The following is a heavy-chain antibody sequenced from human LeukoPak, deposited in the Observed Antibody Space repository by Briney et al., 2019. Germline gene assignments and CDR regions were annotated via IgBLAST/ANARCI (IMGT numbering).Heavy chain of an antibody. Sequence: KPSETLSLTCTVSGGSISSSSYYWGWIRQPPGKGLEWIGSIYYSGSTYYNPSLKSRVTISVDTSKNQFSLKLSSVTAADTAVYYCATKGRYCGSISCPDYWGQGTLVTVSS. CDR1: GGSISSSSYY. CDR2: IYYSGST. CDR3: ATKGRYCGSISCPDY. D-gene: IGHD2-2*01. J-gene: IGHJ4*02. V-gene: IGHV4-39*01.